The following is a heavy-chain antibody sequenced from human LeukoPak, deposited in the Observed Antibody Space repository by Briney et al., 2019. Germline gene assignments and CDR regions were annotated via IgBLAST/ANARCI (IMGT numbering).Heavy chain of an antibody. CDR2: INPSGGST. CDR3: ARDLMPPSQWLGYFDY. CDR1: GYTFTSYY. Sequence: ASVKVSCEASGYTFTSYYMHWVRQAPGQGLEWMGIINPSGGSTSYAQKFQGRVTMTRDTSTSTVYMELSSLRSEDTAVYYCARDLMPPSQWLGYFDYWGQGTLVTVSS. D-gene: IGHD6-19*01. J-gene: IGHJ4*02. V-gene: IGHV1-46*01.